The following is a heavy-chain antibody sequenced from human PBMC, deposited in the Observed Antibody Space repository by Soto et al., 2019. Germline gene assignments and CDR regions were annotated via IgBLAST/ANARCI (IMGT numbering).Heavy chain of an antibody. CDR3: ARQVGSSYYSPRYYGMDV. D-gene: IGHD1-26*01. CDR2: IYPGDSDT. J-gene: IGHJ6*02. CDR1: GYSFTSYW. V-gene: IGHV5-51*01. Sequence: GESLKISCKGSGYSFTSYWIGWVRQMPGKGLEWMGIIYPGDSDTGYSPSFQGQVTISADRSISTAYLQWSSLKASDTAMYYCARQVGSSYYSPRYYGMDVWGQGTTVTVSS.